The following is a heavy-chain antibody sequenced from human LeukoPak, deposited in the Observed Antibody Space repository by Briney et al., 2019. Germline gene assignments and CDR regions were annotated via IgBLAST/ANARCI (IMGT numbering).Heavy chain of an antibody. CDR2: IRQDGSEK. V-gene: IGHV3-7*01. CDR3: ARGASGIQLWFFDP. CDR1: GFTFGSYW. Sequence: GGSLRLSCAASGFTFGSYWMSWVRQAPGKGLEWVANIRQDGSEKYYVDSVKGRFTISRDNAKNSLFLQMNSLRAEDTAVYYCARGASGIQLWFFDPWGQGTLVSVSS. J-gene: IGHJ5*02. D-gene: IGHD5-18*01.